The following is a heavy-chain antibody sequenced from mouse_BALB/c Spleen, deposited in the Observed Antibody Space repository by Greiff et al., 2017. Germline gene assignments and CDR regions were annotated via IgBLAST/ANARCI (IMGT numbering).Heavy chain of an antibody. CDR3: ARDYYGSSYVGWFAY. CDR2: IWAGGST. D-gene: IGHD1-1*01. V-gene: IGHV2-9*02. J-gene: IGHJ3*01. Sequence: VQLKESGPGLVAPSQSLSITCTVSGFSLTSYGVHWVRQPPGKGLEWLGVIWAGGSTNYNSALMSRLSISKDNSKSQVFLKMNSLQTDDTAMYYCARDYYGSSYVGWFAYWGQGTLVTVSA. CDR1: GFSLTSYG.